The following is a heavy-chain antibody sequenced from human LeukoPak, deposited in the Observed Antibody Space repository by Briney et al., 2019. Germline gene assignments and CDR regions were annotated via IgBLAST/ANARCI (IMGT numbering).Heavy chain of an antibody. V-gene: IGHV4-59*01. CDR3: ARETEKQWQF. CDR2: IYYSGST. CDR1: GGSISSYY. D-gene: IGHD6-19*01. J-gene: IGHJ3*01. Sequence: PSETLSLTCTVSGGSISSYYWSWIRQPPGKGLEWIGYIYYSGSTNYNPSLKSRVTISVDTSKNQFSLKLGSVTAADTAVYYCARETEKQWQFWGQGTMVTVSS.